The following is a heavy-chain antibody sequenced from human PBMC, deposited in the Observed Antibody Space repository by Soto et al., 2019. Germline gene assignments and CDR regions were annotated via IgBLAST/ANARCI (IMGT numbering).Heavy chain of an antibody. J-gene: IGHJ4*02. CDR2: ISGLSATT. CDR1: GFRFTSFG. CDR3: TRGGAARPDY. V-gene: IGHV3-48*04. D-gene: IGHD2-15*01. Sequence: SGGGFVRPGESLRLSCGASGFRFTSFGMNWVRQGPGKGLEWLSYISGLSATTYYADSVRGRFTVSRDNDMNLVFLQLNNLRGDDTAVYYCTRGGAARPDYWGQGSRVVVSS.